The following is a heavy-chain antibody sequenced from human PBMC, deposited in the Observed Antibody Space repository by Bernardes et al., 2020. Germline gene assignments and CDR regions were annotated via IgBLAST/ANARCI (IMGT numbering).Heavy chain of an antibody. V-gene: IGHV3-48*01. CDR2: VSSRSTTI. CDR1: VFTLSNYN. Sequence: GSLRLPCTASVFTLSNYNMNWVRPAPGKGLEWVSSVSSRSTTISYADSVKGRFTISRDNDRSSLYLEMSSLRPDDTALYFCARGLHLYSSGWYFDDWGQGTLVTVSS. J-gene: IGHJ4*02. CDR3: ARGLHLYSSGWYFDD. D-gene: IGHD6-19*01.